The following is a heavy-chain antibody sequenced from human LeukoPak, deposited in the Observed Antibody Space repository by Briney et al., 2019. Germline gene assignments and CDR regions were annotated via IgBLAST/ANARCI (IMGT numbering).Heavy chain of an antibody. J-gene: IGHJ4*02. Sequence: PGRSLRLSCAASGFTFSTYGMHWVRQAPGKGLEWVAVIWYDGSNKYYADSVKGRFTISRDNSKNTLYLQMNSLRAEDTAVYYCARDRAKWVAAPWGFWGQGTLVTVSS. CDR1: GFTFSTYG. V-gene: IGHV3-33*01. D-gene: IGHD3-16*01. CDR3: ARDRAKWVAAPWGF. CDR2: IWYDGSNK.